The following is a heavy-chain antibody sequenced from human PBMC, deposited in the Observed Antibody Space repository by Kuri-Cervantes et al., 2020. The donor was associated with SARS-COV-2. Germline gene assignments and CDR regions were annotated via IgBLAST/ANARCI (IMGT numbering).Heavy chain of an antibody. V-gene: IGHV4-61*01. D-gene: IGHD2-2*02. Sequence: ESLKISCTVSGGSVSSGSYYWSWIRQPPGKGLEWIGYIYYSGSTNYNPSLKSRVTISVDTSKNQFSLKLSSVTAADTAVYYCARDSCSSTSCYTVFFFDYWGQGTLVTVSS. J-gene: IGHJ4*02. CDR3: ARDSCSSTSCYTVFFFDY. CDR1: GGSVSSGSYY. CDR2: IYYSGST.